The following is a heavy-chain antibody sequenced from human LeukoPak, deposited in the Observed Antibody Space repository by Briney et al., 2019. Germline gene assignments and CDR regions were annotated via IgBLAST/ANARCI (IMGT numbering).Heavy chain of an antibody. V-gene: IGHV4-34*01. J-gene: IGHJ3*02. CDR3: ARALPAYDAFDI. CDR1: GGSFSGYY. CDR2: INHSGST. D-gene: IGHD3-16*01. Sequence: KSSETLSLTCAVYGGSFSGYYWSWIRQPPGKGLEWIGEINHSGSTNYNPSLKSRVTISVDTSKNQFSLKLSSVTAADTAVYYCARALPAYDAFDIWGQGTMVTVSS.